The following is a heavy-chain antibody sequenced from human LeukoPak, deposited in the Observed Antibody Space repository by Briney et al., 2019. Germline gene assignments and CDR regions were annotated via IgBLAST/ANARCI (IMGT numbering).Heavy chain of an antibody. CDR1: GFTFSSYA. J-gene: IGHJ4*02. Sequence: PGGSLRLSCAASGFTFSSYAMHGVRQAPGKGVEWVAVISYDGSNKYYADSVKGRFTISRDNSKNTLYLQMNSLRAEDTAVYYCARASGGVDTAMVTDYWGQGTLVTVSS. V-gene: IGHV3-30*04. CDR2: ISYDGSNK. D-gene: IGHD5-18*01. CDR3: ARASGGVDTAMVTDY.